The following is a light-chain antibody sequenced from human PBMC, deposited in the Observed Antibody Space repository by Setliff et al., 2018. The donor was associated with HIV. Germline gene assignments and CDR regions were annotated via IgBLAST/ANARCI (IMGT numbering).Light chain of an antibody. V-gene: IGLV2-23*02. CDR2: EVT. Sequence: QSVLTQPASVSGSPGQAITISCTGTSGDVGTYSLVSWYQQHPGKAPQLIIYEVTKRPSGVSARFSGSKSGNTASLIISGLQAEDEADYYCCSYTGSDTIDVFGTGTKVTVL. J-gene: IGLJ1*01. CDR1: SGDVGTYSL. CDR3: CSYTGSDTIDV.